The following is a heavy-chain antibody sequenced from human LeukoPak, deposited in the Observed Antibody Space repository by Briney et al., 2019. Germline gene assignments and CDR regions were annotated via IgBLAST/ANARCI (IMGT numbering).Heavy chain of an antibody. D-gene: IGHD5-18*01. J-gene: IGHJ4*02. Sequence: PGRSLRLSCAASGFPFSSYAMHWVRQAPGKGLEWVAVISYDGSNKYYADSVKGRFTISRDNAKNSVYLQMNSLRAEDTAVYYCATSYSYGPFDYWGQGTLVTVSS. CDR3: ATSYSYGPFDY. CDR2: ISYDGSNK. V-gene: IGHV3-30-3*01. CDR1: GFPFSSYA.